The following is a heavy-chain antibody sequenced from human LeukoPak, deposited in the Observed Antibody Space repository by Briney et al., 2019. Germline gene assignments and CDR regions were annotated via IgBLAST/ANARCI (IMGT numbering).Heavy chain of an antibody. CDR2: IYYSGST. CDR1: GGSISSYY. J-gene: IGHJ4*02. V-gene: IGHV4-59*08. Sequence: NPSETLSLTCTVSGGSISSYYWSWIRQPPGKGLEWIGYIYYSGSTNYNPSLKSRVTISVDTSKNQFSLKLSSVTAADTAVYHCARHGFGYSSSWSDYWGQGTLVTVSS. D-gene: IGHD6-13*01. CDR3: ARHGFGYSSSWSDY.